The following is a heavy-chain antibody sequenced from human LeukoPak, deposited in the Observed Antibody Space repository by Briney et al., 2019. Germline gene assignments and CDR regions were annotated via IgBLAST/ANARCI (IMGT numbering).Heavy chain of an antibody. CDR1: GYSFSDYY. CDR3: ATEMLKTPGFYP. V-gene: IGHV1-2*02. D-gene: IGHD3-10*02. Sequence: ASVKVSCKASGYSFSDYYVHWVRQAPGQGLEWMGRINFDTGGANHAQKFQGRVTMTRDTSINTAYMELYRLRSDDTAVYFCATEMLKTPGFYPWGQGTLVTVSS. CDR2: INFDTGGA. J-gene: IGHJ5*02.